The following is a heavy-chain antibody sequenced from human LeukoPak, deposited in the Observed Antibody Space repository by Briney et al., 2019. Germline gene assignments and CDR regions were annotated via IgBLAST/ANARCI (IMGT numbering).Heavy chain of an antibody. Sequence: GGSLILSCAASGFTYSHYGMHWVRQAPGKGLEWVAAIWSDGTQKYYGDAVKGRFTISRDNSMKTLFLQMNSLRGDDTAVYYCAKDAQRGFDYSNSLESWGQGTLVTVSS. D-gene: IGHD4-11*01. CDR3: AKDAQRGFDYSNSLES. CDR1: GFTYSHYG. V-gene: IGHV3-33*06. CDR2: IWSDGTQK. J-gene: IGHJ5*01.